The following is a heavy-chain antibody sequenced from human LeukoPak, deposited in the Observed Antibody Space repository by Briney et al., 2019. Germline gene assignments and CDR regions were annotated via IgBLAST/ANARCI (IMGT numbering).Heavy chain of an antibody. Sequence: SETLSLTCTVSGGSISSYYWSWIRQPPGKGLEWIGYIYYSGSTNYNPSLKSRVTISVDTSKNQFSLKLSSVTAADTAVYYRAREVLSSGWYSGDAFDIWGQGTMVTVSS. CDR2: IYYSGST. D-gene: IGHD6-19*01. CDR1: GGSISSYY. CDR3: AREVLSSGWYSGDAFDI. J-gene: IGHJ3*02. V-gene: IGHV4-59*01.